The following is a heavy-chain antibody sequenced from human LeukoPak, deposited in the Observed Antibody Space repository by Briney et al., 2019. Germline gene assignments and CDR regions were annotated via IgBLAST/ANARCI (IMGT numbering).Heavy chain of an antibody. Sequence: VESLKISCKGSGYSFTSYWIGWVRQMPGKGLEWMGIIYPGDSDTRYSPSFQGQVTISADKSISTAYLQWSSLKASDTAMYYCASSYEGHSYGSGFDPWGQGTLVTVSS. V-gene: IGHV5-51*01. CDR1: GYSFTSYW. CDR2: IYPGDSDT. CDR3: ASSYEGHSYGSGFDP. D-gene: IGHD5-18*01. J-gene: IGHJ5*02.